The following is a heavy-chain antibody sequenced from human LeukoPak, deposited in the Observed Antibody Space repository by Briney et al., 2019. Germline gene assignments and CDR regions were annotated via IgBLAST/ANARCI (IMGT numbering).Heavy chain of an antibody. CDR1: GFTFSSKW. Sequence: GGSLRLSCAASGFTFSSKWMSWVRQAPGKGLEWVANIKQDGGQIYYVDSVKGRFTISRDNAKNSLYLQMNSLRAEDSAVYYCARIGYSSCGFDMWGQGTMVTVSS. CDR2: IKQDGGQI. J-gene: IGHJ3*02. D-gene: IGHD6-19*01. CDR3: ARIGYSSCGFDM. V-gene: IGHV3-7*01.